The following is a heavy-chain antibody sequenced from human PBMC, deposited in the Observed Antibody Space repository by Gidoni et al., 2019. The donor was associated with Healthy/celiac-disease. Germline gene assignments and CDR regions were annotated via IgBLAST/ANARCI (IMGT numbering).Heavy chain of an antibody. CDR3: ARGGERIPLWSPVSVYYYYGMDV. D-gene: IGHD5-18*01. Sequence: QVQLVQSGAEVKKPGSSVKVSCKASGGTVSSEARSWVRQAPGQGLEWMGGIIPIFGTANSAQKFQGRVTITADASTSTAYMELSSLRSEDTAVYYCARGGERIPLWSPVSVYYYYGMDVWGQGTTVTVSS. CDR1: GGTVSSEA. CDR2: IIPIFGTA. J-gene: IGHJ6*02. V-gene: IGHV1-69*01.